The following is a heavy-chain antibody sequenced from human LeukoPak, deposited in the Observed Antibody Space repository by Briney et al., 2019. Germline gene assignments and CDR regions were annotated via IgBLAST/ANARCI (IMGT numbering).Heavy chain of an antibody. CDR1: GGSISSSNYY. Sequence: PSETLSLTCTVSGGSISSSNYYWGWIRQPPGKGLEWIGSIYYSGSAYYNPSLKSRVTISVDTSKNQSSLKLSSVTAADTAVYYCARRKNNLPFDNWGQGTLVTVSS. D-gene: IGHD2/OR15-2a*01. V-gene: IGHV4-39*01. J-gene: IGHJ4*02. CDR3: ARRKNNLPFDN. CDR2: IYYSGSA.